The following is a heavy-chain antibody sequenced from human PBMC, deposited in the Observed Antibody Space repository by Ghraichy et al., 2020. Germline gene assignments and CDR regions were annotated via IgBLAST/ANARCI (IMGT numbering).Heavy chain of an antibody. Sequence: GGSLRLSCAASGFTFSSYAMSWVRQAPGKGLEWVSAISGSGGSTYYADSVKGRFTISRDNSKNTLYLQMNSLRAEDTAVYYCAKKRGYTVTLYYFDYWGPEPWSPSP. CDR3: AKKRGYTVTLYYFDY. CDR1: GFTFSSYA. V-gene: IGHV3-23*01. D-gene: IGHD4-17*01. CDR2: ISGSGGST. J-gene: IGHJ4*01.